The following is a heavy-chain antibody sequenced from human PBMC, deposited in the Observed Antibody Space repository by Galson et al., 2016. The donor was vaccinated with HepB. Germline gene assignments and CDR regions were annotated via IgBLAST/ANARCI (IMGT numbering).Heavy chain of an antibody. J-gene: IGHJ4*02. CDR3: ARTIGFRVDY. V-gene: IGHV3-33*08. CDR1: GFTLSSYG. Sequence: SLRLSCAASGFTLSSYGMHWVRQAPGKGLEWVAVVWYDGSKGYYADSVKGRFTVSKDNPKNTAYLQMNSLRVEDTAVYYCARTIGFRVDYWGQGTLVTVSS. CDR2: VWYDGSKG.